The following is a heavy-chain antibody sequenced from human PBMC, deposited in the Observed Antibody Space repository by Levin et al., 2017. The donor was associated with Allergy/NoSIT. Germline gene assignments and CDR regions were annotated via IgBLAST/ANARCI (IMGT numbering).Heavy chain of an antibody. CDR1: GYSFTSYW. V-gene: IGHV5-51*01. D-gene: IGHD3-9*01. J-gene: IGHJ4*02. Sequence: PGGSLRLSCKGSGYSFTSYWIGWVRQMPGKGLEWMGIIYPGDSDTRYSPSFQGQVTISADKSISTADLQWSSMKASDTAMYYCARRLRYFDWSPNYFDYWGQGTLVTVSS. CDR2: IYPGDSDT. CDR3: ARRLRYFDWSPNYFDY.